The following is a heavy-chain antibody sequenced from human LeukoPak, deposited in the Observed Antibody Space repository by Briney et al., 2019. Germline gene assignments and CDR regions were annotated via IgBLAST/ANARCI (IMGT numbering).Heavy chain of an antibody. CDR1: GFTVSSNY. CDR3: ARASLEALDY. D-gene: IGHD5-24*01. Sequence: GSLRLSCAASGFTVSSNYMSWVRQAPGKRLEWVSVIYSGGSTYYADSVKGRFTISRDNSKNTLYLQMNSLRAEDTAVYYCARASLEALDYWGQGTLVTVSS. V-gene: IGHV3-53*01. J-gene: IGHJ4*02. CDR2: IYSGGST.